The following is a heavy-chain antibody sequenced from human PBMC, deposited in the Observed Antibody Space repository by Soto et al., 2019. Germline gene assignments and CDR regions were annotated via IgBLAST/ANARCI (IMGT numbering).Heavy chain of an antibody. CDR1: GFTFSSYA. V-gene: IGHV3-23*01. D-gene: IGHD6-19*01. J-gene: IGHJ3*02. CDR3: AKDRGRWYNGYSSGWYGAFDI. CDR2: ISGSGGST. Sequence: EVQLLESGGGLVQPGGSLRLSCAASGFTFSSYAMSWVRQAPGKGLEWVSAISGSGGSTYYADSVKGRFTISRDNSKNTLYLKMNSLRAEDTAVYYCAKDRGRWYNGYSSGWYGAFDIWGQGTMVTVSS.